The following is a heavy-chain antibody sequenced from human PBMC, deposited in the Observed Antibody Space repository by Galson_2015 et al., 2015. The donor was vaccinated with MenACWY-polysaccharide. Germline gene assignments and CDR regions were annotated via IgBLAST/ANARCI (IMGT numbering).Heavy chain of an antibody. J-gene: IGHJ5*02. CDR3: ARRSHYDYSGWGPYSFDP. Sequence: QSGAEVKKPGESLKISCKASGYSFTNYRIGWVRQMPGKGLEWMGIIYLSDSDTTYSPSFQGQVTISADKSISTAYLQWSSLKASDTAIYYCARRSHYDYSGWGPYSFDPWGQGTLVTVSS. CDR1: GYSFTNYR. CDR2: IYLSDSDT. V-gene: IGHV5-51*03. D-gene: IGHD3-22*01.